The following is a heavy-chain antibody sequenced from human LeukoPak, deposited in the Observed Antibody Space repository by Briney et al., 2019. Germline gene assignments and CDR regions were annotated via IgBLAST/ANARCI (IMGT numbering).Heavy chain of an antibody. V-gene: IGHV5-51*01. CDR3: ARHREQQLANNWFDP. D-gene: IGHD6-13*01. CDR2: IYPDDSAT. J-gene: IGHJ5*02. CDR1: RFHFPFYW. Sequence: GESLQISCEASRFHFPFYWLGWARQLPGTGLEWMAKIYPDDSATRYSPFFQGQFTSSADKSISTAYLQWNSLKASDTAMYYCARHREQQLANNWFDPWGQGTLVTVSS.